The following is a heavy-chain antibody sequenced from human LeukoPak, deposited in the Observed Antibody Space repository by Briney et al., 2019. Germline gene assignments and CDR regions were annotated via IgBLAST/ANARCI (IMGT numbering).Heavy chain of an antibody. CDR1: GGSLFSYY. CDR3: ARRAYYDSSGDYPASGYFDL. V-gene: IGHV4-4*08. CDR2: IYSNGIR. J-gene: IGHJ2*01. D-gene: IGHD3-22*01. Sequence: PSETLSLTRTVSGGSLFSYYSNWIRQPPGKGLEWIGYIYSNGIRSNTPSLTGRGTISIATSKNQFSLRLRSVTAAYTAIYYCARRAYYDSSGDYPASGYFDLWGRGTLVTVSS.